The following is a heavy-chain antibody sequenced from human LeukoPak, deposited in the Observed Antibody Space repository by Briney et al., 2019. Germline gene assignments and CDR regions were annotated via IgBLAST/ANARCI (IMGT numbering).Heavy chain of an antibody. V-gene: IGHV4-4*02. CDR1: GGSISSNNW. CDR3: ARIPSGSYGIFDY. J-gene: IGHJ4*02. CDR2: IYHSGSA. D-gene: IGHD1-26*01. Sequence: SGTLSLTCAVSGGSISSNNWWSWVRQPPGKGLEWIGEIYHSGSANQNPSLKSRVSMSLDKSKNQFSLRLTSVTAADTAVYYCARIPSGSYGIFDYWGQGTLVTVSS.